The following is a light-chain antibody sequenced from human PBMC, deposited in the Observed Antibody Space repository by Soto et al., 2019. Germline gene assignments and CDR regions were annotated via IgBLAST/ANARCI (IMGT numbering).Light chain of an antibody. J-gene: IGLJ2*01. CDR1: SGHSSYA. CDR2: LNSDGSH. Sequence: QPVLTQSPSASASLGASVKLTCTLSSGHSSYAIACHQQQPEKGPRYVMKLNSDGSHSKGAGIPDRFSGSSSGAERYLTITRLQSEDEADYYCQTWGTSLSNLVFGGGTQVTVL. V-gene: IGLV4-69*01. CDR3: QTWGTSLSNLV.